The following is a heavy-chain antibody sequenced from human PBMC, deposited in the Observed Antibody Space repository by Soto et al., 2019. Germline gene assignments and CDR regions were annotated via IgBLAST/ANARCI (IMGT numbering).Heavy chain of an antibody. CDR3: ARMTPVTAHYYYYGMDV. D-gene: IGHD4-17*01. Sequence: QVQLVQSGAEVKKPGASVKVSCKASGYTFTSYAMHWVRQAPGQRLEWMGWINAGNGNTKYSQKFQGRVTITRDTSASTAYMELSSLRSEDTAVYYCARMTPVTAHYYYYGMDVWGQGTTVTVSS. CDR1: GYTFTSYA. CDR2: INAGNGNT. V-gene: IGHV1-3*01. J-gene: IGHJ6*02.